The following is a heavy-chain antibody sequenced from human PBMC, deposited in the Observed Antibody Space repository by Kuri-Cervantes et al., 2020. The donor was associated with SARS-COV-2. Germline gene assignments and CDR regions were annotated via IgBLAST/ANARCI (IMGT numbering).Heavy chain of an antibody. CDR1: GYGFTSYW. D-gene: IGHD3-22*01. J-gene: IGHJ3*02. Sequence: GESLKISCKGSGYGFTSYWIGWVRQMPGKGLEWMGIIYPGDSDTRYSPSFQGQVTISADKSISTAYLQWSSLKASDTAMYYCARSGYYDSSGYYQGLMSFDIWGQGTMVTVSS. CDR3: ARSGYYDSSGYYQGLMSFDI. CDR2: IYPGDSDT. V-gene: IGHV5-51*01.